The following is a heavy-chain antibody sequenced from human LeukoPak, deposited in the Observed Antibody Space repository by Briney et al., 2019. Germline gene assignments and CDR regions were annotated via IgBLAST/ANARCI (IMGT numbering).Heavy chain of an antibody. Sequence: GGSLRLSCAASGFTFSSYAMHWVRQAPGKGLEWVAVISYDGSNKYYADSVKGRFTISRDNSKNTLYLQMNSLRAEDTAVYYCARGGPFGYWGQGTLVTVSS. V-gene: IGHV3-30-3*01. CDR2: ISYDGSNK. J-gene: IGHJ4*02. CDR1: GFTFSSYA. D-gene: IGHD3-10*01. CDR3: ARGGPFGY.